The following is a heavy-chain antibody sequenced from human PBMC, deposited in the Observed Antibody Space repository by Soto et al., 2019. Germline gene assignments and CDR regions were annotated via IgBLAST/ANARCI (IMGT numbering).Heavy chain of an antibody. V-gene: IGHV4-30-4*01. Sequence: QVQLQESGPRLVSPSQTLSLTCTVSGGSISSAAYCWSWIRQSPDKGLEWIGHIDDGGTTYSSPSLKGRVTISADTSETQFSLKLSSVSAADTAVYYCARGPSGDKIDYWGQGSQVTVSS. D-gene: IGHD7-27*01. CDR3: ARGPSGDKIDY. CDR1: GGSISSAAYC. J-gene: IGHJ4*02. CDR2: IDDGGTT.